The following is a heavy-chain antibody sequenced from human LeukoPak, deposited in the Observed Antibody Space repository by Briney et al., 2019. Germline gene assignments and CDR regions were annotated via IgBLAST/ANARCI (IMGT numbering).Heavy chain of an antibody. J-gene: IGHJ4*02. D-gene: IGHD2-15*01. Sequence: GGSLRLSCAASGFTFSSYWMSWVRQAPGKGLEWVANVKQDGSEKYYVDSVKGRFTISRDNAKNSLYLQMNSLRAEDTAAYYCARVDCSGGSCYSWFDYWGQGTLVTVSS. CDR2: VKQDGSEK. V-gene: IGHV3-7*01. CDR3: ARVDCSGGSCYSWFDY. CDR1: GFTFSSYW.